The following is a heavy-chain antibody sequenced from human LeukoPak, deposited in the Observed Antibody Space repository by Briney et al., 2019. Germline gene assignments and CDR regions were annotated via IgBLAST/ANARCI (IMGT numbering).Heavy chain of an antibody. CDR3: TRGPPDGSGNYYPGDF. CDR2: ISSDGTNA. CDR1: GFTFSSHW. Sequence: GGSLRLSCAASGFTFSSHWMHWVRQAPGKGLVWVSRISSDGTNANYADSVKGRFTISRDNAKNTLYLQMNSLRVEDTAVYYCTRGPPDGSGNYYPGDFWGQGTLVTVSS. V-gene: IGHV3-74*01. D-gene: IGHD3-10*01. J-gene: IGHJ4*02.